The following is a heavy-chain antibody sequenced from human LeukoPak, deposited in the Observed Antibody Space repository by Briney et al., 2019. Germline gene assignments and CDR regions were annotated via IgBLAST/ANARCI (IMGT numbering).Heavy chain of an antibody. V-gene: IGHV4-30-2*01. Sequence: SQTLSLTCAVSGGSISSGGYSWSWIRQPPGKGLEWIGYIYHSGSTYYNPSLKSRVTISVDRSKNQFSLKLSSVTAADTAVYYCARHSSSAWYYYFDYWGQGSFVTVSS. D-gene: IGHD6-19*01. CDR3: ARHSSSAWYYYFDY. CDR2: IYHSGST. CDR1: GGSISSGGYS. J-gene: IGHJ4*02.